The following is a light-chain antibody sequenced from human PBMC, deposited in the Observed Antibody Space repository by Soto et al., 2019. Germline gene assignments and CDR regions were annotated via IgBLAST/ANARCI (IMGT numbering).Light chain of an antibody. CDR3: AAWDDSLNVVV. CDR1: SGDIGSYNR. V-gene: IGLV2-14*01. Sequence: QSVLTQPASVSGSPGQSITISCTGTSGDIGSYNRVSWYQQHPGKAPKLIIYEVTDRPSGVSNRFSGSKSGNTASLTISGLQAEDEAEYYCAAWDDSLNVVVFGGGTKVTVL. CDR2: EVT. J-gene: IGLJ2*01.